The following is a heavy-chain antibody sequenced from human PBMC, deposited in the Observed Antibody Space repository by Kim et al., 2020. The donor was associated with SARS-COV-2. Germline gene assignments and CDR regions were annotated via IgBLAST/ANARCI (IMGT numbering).Heavy chain of an antibody. CDR2: IIPILGIA. D-gene: IGHD5-18*01. CDR3: ARAGAGGYSYGENEYFQH. V-gene: IGHV1-69*04. J-gene: IGHJ1*01. Sequence: SVKVSCKASGGTFSSYAISWVRQAPGQGLEWMGRIIPILGIANYAQKFQGRVTITADKSTSTAYMELSSLRSEDTAVYYCARAGAGGYSYGENEYFQHWGQGTLVTVSS. CDR1: GGTFSSYA.